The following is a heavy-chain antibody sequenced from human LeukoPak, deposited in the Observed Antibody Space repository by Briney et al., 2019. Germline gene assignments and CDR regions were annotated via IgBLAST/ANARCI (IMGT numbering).Heavy chain of an antibody. CDR2: IYYSGST. CDR1: GGSISSSSYY. J-gene: IGHJ2*01. CDR3: ATYYYDSSGYYSSDWYFDL. V-gene: IGHV4-39*07. D-gene: IGHD3-22*01. Sequence: SETLSLTCTVSGGSISSSSYYWGWIRQPPGKGLEWIGSIYYSGSTYYNPSLKSRVTISVDTSKNQFSLKLSSVTAADTAVYYCATYYYDSSGYYSSDWYFDLWGRGTLVTVSS.